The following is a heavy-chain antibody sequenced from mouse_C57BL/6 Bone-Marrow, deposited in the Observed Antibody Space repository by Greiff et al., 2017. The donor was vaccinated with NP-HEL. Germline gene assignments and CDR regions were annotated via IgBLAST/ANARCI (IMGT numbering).Heavy chain of an antibody. Sequence: QVQLQQSGAELARPGASVKLSCKSSGYTFTSYGISWVKQSTGQGLEWIGEIYPRSGNTYYNEKFKGKATLTADKSSSTAYMELRSLTSEYSAVYFCARFYDGPLMDYWGQGTSVTVSS. CDR2: IYPRSGNT. V-gene: IGHV1-81*01. CDR3: ARFYDGPLMDY. J-gene: IGHJ4*01. D-gene: IGHD2-3*01. CDR1: GYTFTSYG.